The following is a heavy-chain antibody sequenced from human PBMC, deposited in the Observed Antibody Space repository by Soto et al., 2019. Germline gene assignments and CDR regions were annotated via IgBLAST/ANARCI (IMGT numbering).Heavy chain of an antibody. J-gene: IGHJ4*02. D-gene: IGHD3-22*01. Sequence: LSLTCTVSGGSISSGGYYWSWIRQHPGKGLEWIGYIYYSGSTYYNPSLKSRVTISVDTSKNQFSLKLSSVTAADTAVYYCARVVSYDSSGYYYLYYFDYWGQGTLVTVSS. CDR3: ARVVSYDSSGYYYLYYFDY. CDR1: GGSISSGGYY. V-gene: IGHV4-31*03. CDR2: IYYSGST.